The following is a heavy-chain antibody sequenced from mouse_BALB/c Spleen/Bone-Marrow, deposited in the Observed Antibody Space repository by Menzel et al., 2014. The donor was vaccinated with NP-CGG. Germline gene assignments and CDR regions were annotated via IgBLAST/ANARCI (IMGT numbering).Heavy chain of an antibody. CDR1: GDSITSGY. D-gene: IGHD1-2*01. Sequence: EVKLMESGPSLVKPSQTLSLTCSVSGDSITSGYWNWIRKFPGNKLEYMGYISYSGSTYYNPSLKCRISITRDTSKNHYYLQLNSVTAEDSATYYCATYDGYYFDYWGQGTTLTVSS. CDR2: ISYSGST. V-gene: IGHV3-8*02. CDR3: ATYDGYYFDY. J-gene: IGHJ2*01.